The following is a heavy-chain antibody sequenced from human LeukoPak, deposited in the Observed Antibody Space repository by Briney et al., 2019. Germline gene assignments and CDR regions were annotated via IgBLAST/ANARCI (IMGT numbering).Heavy chain of an antibody. Sequence: ASVKVSCKASGYTFTSYYMHWVRQAPGQGLEWMGIINPSGGSTSYAQKFQGRVTMTRDMSTSTVYMELSSPRSEDTAVYYCARGYYDFWSGYYIIRSGYYYYYMVVWGKGTTVTVSS. D-gene: IGHD3-3*01. CDR2: INPSGGST. J-gene: IGHJ6*03. V-gene: IGHV1-46*01. CDR3: ARGYYDFWSGYYIIRSGYYYYYMVV. CDR1: GYTFTSYY.